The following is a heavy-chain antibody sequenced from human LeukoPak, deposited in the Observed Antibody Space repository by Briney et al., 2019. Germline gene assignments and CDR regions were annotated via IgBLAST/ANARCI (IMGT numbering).Heavy chain of an antibody. CDR1: GLTFSSYS. V-gene: IGHV3-21*01. Sequence: GGSLRLSCAASGLTFSSYSMNWVRQAPGKGLEWVSSISSSSSYIYYADSVKGRFTISRDNAKNSLYLQMNSLRAEDTAVYYCARVPTSSGWTGYWGQGTLVTVSS. D-gene: IGHD6-19*01. CDR2: ISSSSSYI. J-gene: IGHJ4*02. CDR3: ARVPTSSGWTGY.